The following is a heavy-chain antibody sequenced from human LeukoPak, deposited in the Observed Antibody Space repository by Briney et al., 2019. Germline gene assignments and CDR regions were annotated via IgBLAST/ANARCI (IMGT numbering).Heavy chain of an antibody. D-gene: IGHD6-13*01. Sequence: SETLSLTCAVSGGSITGYYWSWIRQPPGKGVEWIGYIYYSGSNNYNPFLKSRVTISVDTSKNQFSLKLNSLTAADTAVYYCARHWPYSSSPFDPWGQGTLVTVSS. CDR1: GGSITGYY. V-gene: IGHV4-59*08. J-gene: IGHJ5*02. CDR3: ARHWPYSSSPFDP. CDR2: IYYSGSN.